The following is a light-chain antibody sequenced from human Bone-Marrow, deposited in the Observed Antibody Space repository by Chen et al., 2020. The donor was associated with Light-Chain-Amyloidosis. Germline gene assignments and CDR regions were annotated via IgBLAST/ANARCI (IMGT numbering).Light chain of an antibody. CDR3: QQYNNWPPWT. V-gene: IGKV3-15*01. CDR1: QSVSSS. CDR2: GAS. J-gene: IGKJ1*01. Sequence: EIVMTQSPATLSVSPGERATLSCRASQSVSSSLALYQQKPGQAPKLLIYGASTRATGIPARFSGSGSGTEFTLTISSLQSEDFAVYYCQQYNNWPPWTFGQGTKVEIK.